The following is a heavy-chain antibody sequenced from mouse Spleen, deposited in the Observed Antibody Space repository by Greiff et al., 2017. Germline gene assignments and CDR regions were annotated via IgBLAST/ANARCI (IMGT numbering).Heavy chain of an antibody. CDR3: ARGETGSSGVDY. J-gene: IGHJ2*01. Sequence: QVQLQQPGAELVKPGASVKLSCKASGYTFTSYWMQWVKQRPGQGLEWIGEIDPSDSYTNYNQKFKGKATLTVDTSSSTAYMQLSSLTSEDSAVYYCARGETGSSGVDYWGQGTTLTVSS. D-gene: IGHD3-1*01. CDR1: GYTFTSYW. CDR2: IDPSDSYT. V-gene: IGHV1-50*01.